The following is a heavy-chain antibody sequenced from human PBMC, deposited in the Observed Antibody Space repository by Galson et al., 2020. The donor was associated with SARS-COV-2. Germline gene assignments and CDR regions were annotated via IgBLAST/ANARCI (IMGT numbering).Heavy chain of an antibody. CDR1: GFTFSSYG. J-gene: IGHJ4*02. CDR2: IWYDGSNK. D-gene: IGHD2-2*01. Sequence: GGSLRLSCAASGFTFSSYGMHWVRQAPGKGLEWVAVIWYDGSNKYYADSVKGRFTISRDNSKNTLYLQMNSLRAEDTAVYYCAKDFGIPAATWDAFDIWGQGTLVTVSS. V-gene: IGHV3-33*06. CDR3: AKDFGIPAATWDAFDI.